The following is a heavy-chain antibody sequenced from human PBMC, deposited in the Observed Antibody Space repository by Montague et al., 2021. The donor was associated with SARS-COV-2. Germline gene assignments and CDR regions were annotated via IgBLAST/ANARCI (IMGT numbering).Heavy chain of an antibody. V-gene: IGHV4-39*01. CDR3: ARQRAHSSYGASGYSVEX. CDR1: GASIKSNMFY. D-gene: IGHD5-12*01. CDR2: MFYTGST. J-gene: IGHJ4*02. Sequence: SETLSLTCTVSGASIKSNMFYWGWIRQPPGRGLEWIGSMFYTGSTDYSPSLKSRVTMSVDSAKNQLSLKMTSVTAADTGVYYCARQRAHSSYGASGYSVEXWGQGILVSVS.